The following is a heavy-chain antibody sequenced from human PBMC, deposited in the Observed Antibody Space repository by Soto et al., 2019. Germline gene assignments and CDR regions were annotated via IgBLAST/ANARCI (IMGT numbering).Heavy chain of an antibody. CDR3: ARGQHYDFWSGYNWFDP. CDR2: LNPNSGGT. D-gene: IGHD3-3*01. J-gene: IGHJ5*02. Sequence: QEQLVQSGAEVRKPGASVKVSCKASGYTFTSHDINWVRQASGQGIEWMGWLNPNSGGTGFAQKFQGRVTLTRDTSITTAYLELTSLTSEDTAVYYCARGQHYDFWSGYNWFDPWGQGTLVTVSS. CDR1: GYTFTSHD. V-gene: IGHV1-8*01.